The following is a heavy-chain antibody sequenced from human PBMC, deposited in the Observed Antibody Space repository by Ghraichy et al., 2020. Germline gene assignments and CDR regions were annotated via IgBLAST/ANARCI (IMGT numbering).Heavy chain of an antibody. CDR2: IYTSGST. D-gene: IGHD1-26*01. CDR3: ARRGGREFDY. V-gene: IGHV4-61*02. Sequence: SETLSLTCTVSGGSISSGSYYWSWIRQPAGKGLEWIGRIYTSGSTNYNPSLKSRVTISVDTSKNQFSLKLSSVTAADTAVYYCARRGGREFDYWGQGTLVTVSS. J-gene: IGHJ4*02. CDR1: GGSISSGSYY.